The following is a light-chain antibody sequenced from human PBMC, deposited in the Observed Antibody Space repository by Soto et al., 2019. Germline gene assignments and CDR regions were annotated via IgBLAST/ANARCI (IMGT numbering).Light chain of an antibody. CDR3: QAWDSSTAWI. J-gene: IGLJ2*01. CDR2: QDT. CDR1: KLGNKY. V-gene: IGLV3-1*01. Sequence: SYVLTQPPSVSLSPGQTASITCSGNKLGNKYASWYQQKPGQSPVLVLYQDTKRPSGIPERFSGSNSGNTATLTISGTQAVDEADYYCQAWDSSTAWIFGGGTKLTVL.